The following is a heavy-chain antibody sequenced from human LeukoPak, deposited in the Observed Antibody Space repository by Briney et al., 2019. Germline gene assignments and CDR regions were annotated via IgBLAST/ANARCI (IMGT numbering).Heavy chain of an antibody. Sequence: GGSLRLSCAASGFTFSDTWMHWVRQAPGKGLVWVSRIRSDGSDTRYAESVKGRFTISRDNAKNTLYLQMNSLRAEDTAVYYCASHPRRYCSSTSCWGWGQGTLVTVSS. J-gene: IGHJ4*02. CDR3: ASHPRRYCSSTSCWG. CDR1: GFTFSDTW. CDR2: IRSDGSDT. D-gene: IGHD2-2*01. V-gene: IGHV3-74*01.